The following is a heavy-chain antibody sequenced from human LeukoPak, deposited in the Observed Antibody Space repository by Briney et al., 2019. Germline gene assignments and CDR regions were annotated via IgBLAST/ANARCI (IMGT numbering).Heavy chain of an antibody. J-gene: IGHJ4*02. V-gene: IGHV1-46*01. CDR1: GYTFTSYY. D-gene: IGHD3-16*01. Sequence: GASVRVSCKASGYTFTSYYMHWVRQAPGQGLEWMGIINPSGGSTSYAQKFQGRVTMTRDTSTGTVYMELSSLRSEDTAVYYCARVAYDYVWGSYSHYFDYWGQGTLVTVSS. CDR3: ARVAYDYVWGSYSHYFDY. CDR2: INPSGGST.